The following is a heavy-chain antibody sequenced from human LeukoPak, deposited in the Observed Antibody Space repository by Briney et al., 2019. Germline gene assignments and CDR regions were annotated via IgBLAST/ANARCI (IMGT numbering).Heavy chain of an antibody. CDR2: ISSSTTII. V-gene: IGHV3-48*01. CDR3: ARVMSYYDILTGYPDYMDV. D-gene: IGHD3-9*01. J-gene: IGHJ6*03. CDR1: GFTFSSYG. Sequence: GSLRLSCAASGFTFSSYGMNWVRQAPGKGLEWVSYISSSTTIIYYESSVKGRFTISRDNAKNSLYLQMNSLRAEDTAVYYCARVMSYYDILTGYPDYMDVWGKGTTVTVSS.